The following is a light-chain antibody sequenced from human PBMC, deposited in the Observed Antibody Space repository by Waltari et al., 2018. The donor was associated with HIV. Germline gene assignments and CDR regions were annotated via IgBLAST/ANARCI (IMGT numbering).Light chain of an antibody. V-gene: IGLV1-51*01. CDR1: SSNIQTNY. Sequence: QSVLTQPPSVSAAPGQTVIISCSGSSSNIQTNYVSWSQQLPGTAPKLLIYDNDKRPSDIPGRFSASKSDTSATLVIAGLQTGDEADYYCGTWDSSLTIAVFGGGTKLTVL. J-gene: IGLJ3*02. CDR3: GTWDSSLTIAV. CDR2: DND.